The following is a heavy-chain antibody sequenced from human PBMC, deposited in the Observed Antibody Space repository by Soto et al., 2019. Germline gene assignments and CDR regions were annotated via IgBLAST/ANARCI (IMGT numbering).Heavy chain of an antibody. CDR1: GYTFTSYA. V-gene: IGHV1-3*01. CDR3: ARVPSPSSWSPPWDY. Sequence: QVQLVQSGAEVKKPGASVKVSCKASGYTFTSYAMHWVRQAPGQRLEWMGWINAGNGNTKYSQKFQGRVTITRDTSASTAYMELSSLRSEDTAVYYCARVPSPSSWSPPWDYWGQGTLVTVSS. D-gene: IGHD6-6*01. CDR2: INAGNGNT. J-gene: IGHJ4*02.